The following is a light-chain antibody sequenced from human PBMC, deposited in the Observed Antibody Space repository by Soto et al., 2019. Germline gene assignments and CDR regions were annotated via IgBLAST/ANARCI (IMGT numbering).Light chain of an antibody. CDR3: HQYKQSPPWT. J-gene: IGKJ1*01. V-gene: IGKV3-15*01. Sequence: IAITQSPATVSVSPVERATLSCMASPSVSSTLAWYQQKPGQPPRLLIYGASTRATGIPARFSGSGSGTDFTLTISSLQAEDVAVYFCHQYKQSPPWTFGRGTKVDIK. CDR1: PSVSST. CDR2: GAS.